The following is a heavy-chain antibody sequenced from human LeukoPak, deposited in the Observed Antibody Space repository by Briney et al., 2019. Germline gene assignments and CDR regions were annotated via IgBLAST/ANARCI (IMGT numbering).Heavy chain of an antibody. CDR3: AKDRSIAARPGRVLDAFDI. D-gene: IGHD6-6*01. Sequence: GGSLRLSCAASGFTFSSYAMRWVRQAPGKGLEWVSAISGSGGSTYYADSVKGRFTISRDNSKNTLYLQMNSLRAEDTAVYYCAKDRSIAARPGRVLDAFDIWGQGTMVTVSS. V-gene: IGHV3-23*01. J-gene: IGHJ3*02. CDR2: ISGSGGST. CDR1: GFTFSSYA.